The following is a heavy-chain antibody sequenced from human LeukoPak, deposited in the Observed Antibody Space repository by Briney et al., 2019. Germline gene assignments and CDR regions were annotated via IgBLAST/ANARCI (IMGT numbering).Heavy chain of an antibody. J-gene: IGHJ4*02. CDR1: GDSVSSNSAA. CDR2: TYYRSKWYN. V-gene: IGHV6-1*01. D-gene: IGHD1-26*01. CDR3: TRATSRVGGTDY. Sequence: SQTLSLTCAISGDSVSSNSAAWNWIRQSPSRGLERLGRTYYRSKWYNEYAVFVKSRITINPDTSKNQFSLQLNSVTPEDTAVYYCTRATSRVGGTDYWGQGTLVTVSS.